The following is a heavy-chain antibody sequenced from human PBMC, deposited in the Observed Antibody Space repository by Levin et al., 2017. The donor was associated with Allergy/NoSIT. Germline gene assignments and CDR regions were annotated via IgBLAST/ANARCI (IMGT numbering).Heavy chain of an antibody. CDR3: AKELQSLSTVGIDWYFDL. V-gene: IGHV3-23*01. CDR2: ISGSGGST. J-gene: IGHJ2*01. D-gene: IGHD4-23*01. Sequence: PGGSLRLSCAASGFTFSSYAMNWVRQAPGKGLEWVSAISGSGGSTYSAGSVQGRFTISRDNSKNTLYLQMNSLRAEDTAVYYCAKELQSLSTVGIDWYFDLWGRGTLVTVSS. CDR1: GFTFSSYA.